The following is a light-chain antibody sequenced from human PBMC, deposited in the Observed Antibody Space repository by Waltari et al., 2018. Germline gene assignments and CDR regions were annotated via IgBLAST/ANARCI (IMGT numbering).Light chain of an antibody. V-gene: IGKV3-15*01. J-gene: IGKJ1*01. CDR3: QQYSSWPLWT. CDR2: GAS. CDR1: QSVDSN. Sequence: EIVMTQSPATLSVSPGEEATLPCRASQSVDSNLAWYQQKPDQAPTLIIFGASGRATGVPARFSGSGSGTEYTLTIGSLQSEDSAVYYCQQYSSWPLWTFGQGTKVEIK.